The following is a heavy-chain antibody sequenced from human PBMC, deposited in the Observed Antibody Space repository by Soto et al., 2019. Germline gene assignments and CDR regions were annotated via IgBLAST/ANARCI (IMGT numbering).Heavy chain of an antibody. CDR3: AKALRFAFTTGYYMDV. CDR1: GFTVSSYA. V-gene: IGHV3-23*01. CDR2: ISGSGST. Sequence: EVQLLESGGGLVQPGGSLRLSCAASGFTVSSYAMSWVRQAPGQGLEWVSVISGSGSTYSADSVEGRLTITRVSAKNKVNLQMKSLRAEDTDVYYCAKALRFAFTTGYYMDVWGRGTTVTVSS. D-gene: IGHD4-4*01. J-gene: IGHJ6*03.